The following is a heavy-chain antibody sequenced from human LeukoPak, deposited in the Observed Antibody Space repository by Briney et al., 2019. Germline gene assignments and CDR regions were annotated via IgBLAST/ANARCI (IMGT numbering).Heavy chain of an antibody. V-gene: IGHV3-74*01. CDR2: INTAGSST. D-gene: IGHD2-15*01. CDR3: ARDGRLLNYNMDV. Sequence: GGSLRLSCAASGFTFSTYWMHWVRQAPGKGLVWVSRINTAGSSTYYADSVKGRFTISRDNAKNSLYLQMNSLRAEDTAVYYCARDGRLLNYNMDVWGKGTTVTVSS. CDR1: GFTFSTYW. J-gene: IGHJ6*03.